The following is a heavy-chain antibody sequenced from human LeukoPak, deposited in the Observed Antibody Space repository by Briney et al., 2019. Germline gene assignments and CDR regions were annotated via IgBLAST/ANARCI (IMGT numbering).Heavy chain of an antibody. CDR1: GFTFSSYG. CDR3: ANYGDYTSNFDY. V-gene: IGHV3-30*18. Sequence: GGSLRLSCAASGFTFSSYGMPWVRQAPGKGLEWVAVISYDGSNKYYADSVKGRFTISRDDSKNTLYLQMNSLRAEDTAVYYCANYGDYTSNFDYWGQGTLVTVSS. CDR2: ISYDGSNK. J-gene: IGHJ4*02. D-gene: IGHD4-17*01.